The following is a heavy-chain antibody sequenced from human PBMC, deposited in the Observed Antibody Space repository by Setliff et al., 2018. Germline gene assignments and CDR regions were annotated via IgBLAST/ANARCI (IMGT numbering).Heavy chain of an antibody. CDR1: GYSFSRHW. V-gene: IGHV5-51*01. Sequence: LKISCKGSGYSFSRHWIGWVRQVPGKGLEWIGIMYPGDSDYRYSPSFQGQVTISADKSINTAYLQWSNLKASDTAIYYCARRTGFAVAGFDHWGQGTLVNVSS. CDR3: ARRTGFAVAGFDH. CDR2: MYPGDSDY. D-gene: IGHD6-19*01. J-gene: IGHJ4*02.